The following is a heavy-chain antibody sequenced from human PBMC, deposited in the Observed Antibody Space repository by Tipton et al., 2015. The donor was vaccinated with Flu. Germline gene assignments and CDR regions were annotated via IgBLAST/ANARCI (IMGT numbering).Heavy chain of an antibody. Sequence: TLSLTCTVSGDSISSTNYYWTWIRQHPGKGLEWIGYIYYTGGTYYNPSLKSRLTMSLDMSKNQFSLRLSSVTAADTAVYYCARSHHYDSGYYHYWGQGTLVTVSS. D-gene: IGHD3-22*01. V-gene: IGHV4-31*03. J-gene: IGHJ4*02. CDR2: IYYTGGT. CDR3: ARSHHYDSGYYHY. CDR1: GDSISSTNYY.